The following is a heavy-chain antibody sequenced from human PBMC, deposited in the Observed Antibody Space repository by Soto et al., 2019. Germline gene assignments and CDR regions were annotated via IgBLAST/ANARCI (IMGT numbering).Heavy chain of an antibody. J-gene: IGHJ4*02. CDR1: GGSISDYY. CDR3: VRGFTTKVIDY. D-gene: IGHD5-18*01. V-gene: IGHV4-59*01. Sequence: QVQLQESGPGLVKPSETMSLTCSVSGGSISDYYWSWIRQPAGKGLEWIGYIYYSGITNYNPSLKSRVTISVDTSMTQFSLKLTSVTAADTAVYYCVRGFTTKVIDYWGQGTLVTVSS. CDR2: IYYSGIT.